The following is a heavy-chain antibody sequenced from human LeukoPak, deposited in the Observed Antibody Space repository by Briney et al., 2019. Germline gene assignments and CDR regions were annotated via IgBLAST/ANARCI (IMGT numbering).Heavy chain of an antibody. CDR2: IIPIFGTA. CDR3: ARDHPVYSSSSGEGNFFDY. Sequence: SVKVSCKASGGTFSSYAISWVRQAPGQGLEWMGGIIPIFGTANYAQKFQGRVTITADESTSTAYMELSSLRSEDTAVYYCARDHPVYSSSSGEGNFFDYWGQGALVTVSS. CDR1: GGTFSSYA. V-gene: IGHV1-69*13. J-gene: IGHJ4*02. D-gene: IGHD6-6*01.